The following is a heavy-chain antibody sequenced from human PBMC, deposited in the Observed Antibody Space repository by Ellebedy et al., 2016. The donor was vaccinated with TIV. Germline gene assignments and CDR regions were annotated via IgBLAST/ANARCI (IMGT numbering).Heavy chain of an antibody. Sequence: ASVKVSWXASGYTFTSYGISWVRQATGQGLEWMGWISAYNGITNFAQKVQGRVTMTTDTSTSTAYMELRSLRFDDTAVYYCARGTLYSGNYYLFDYWGQGTLVTVSS. J-gene: IGHJ4*02. CDR3: ARGTLYSGNYYLFDY. CDR2: ISAYNGIT. V-gene: IGHV1-18*01. CDR1: GYTFTSYG. D-gene: IGHD1-26*01.